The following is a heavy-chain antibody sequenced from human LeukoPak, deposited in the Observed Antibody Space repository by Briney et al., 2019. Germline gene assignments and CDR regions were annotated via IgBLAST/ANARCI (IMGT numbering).Heavy chain of an antibody. CDR1: GGTFSSYA. D-gene: IGHD6-13*01. CDR3: ARTRGPTGYSSPRAFDY. J-gene: IGHJ4*02. CDR2: IIPIFGTA. V-gene: IGHV1-69*05. Sequence: SVKVSCKASGGTFSSYAISWVRQAPGQGLEWMGGIIPIFGTANYAQKFQGRVTITTDESTSTAYMELSSLRSEDTAVYYCARTRGPTGYSSPRAFDYWGQGTLVTVSS.